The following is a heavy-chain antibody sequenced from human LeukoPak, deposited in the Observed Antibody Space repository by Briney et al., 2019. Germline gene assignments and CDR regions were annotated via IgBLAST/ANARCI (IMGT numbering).Heavy chain of an antibody. D-gene: IGHD6-6*01. Sequence: GGSLRLSCAASGFTVSSNYMSWVRQAPGRGLEWVSLIYSGGSTYYADSVKGRFTISRDNSKNTLYLQMNNLRVEDTAVYCCARYSSSSTFFEYWGQGTLVTVSS. CDR2: IYSGGST. CDR1: GFTVSSNY. CDR3: ARYSSSSTFFEY. V-gene: IGHV3-53*01. J-gene: IGHJ4*02.